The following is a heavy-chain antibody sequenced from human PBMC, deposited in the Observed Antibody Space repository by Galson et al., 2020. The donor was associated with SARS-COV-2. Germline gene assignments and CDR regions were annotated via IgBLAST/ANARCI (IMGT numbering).Heavy chain of an antibody. CDR3: ARDLMRWGGARSYYFGMGV. V-gene: IGHV4-39*07. CDR2: VYYTGIT. Sequence: SETLSLTCTVSGGAIFISSNYCAWIRQAPGKGLEWIASVYYTGITYFNPSLKRRVTMSADRSRNQFSLQLTSVTAADTAVYYCARDLMRWGGARSYYFGMGVWGPGTMVTVSS. CDR1: GGAIFISSNY. J-gene: IGHJ6*02. D-gene: IGHD3-16*01.